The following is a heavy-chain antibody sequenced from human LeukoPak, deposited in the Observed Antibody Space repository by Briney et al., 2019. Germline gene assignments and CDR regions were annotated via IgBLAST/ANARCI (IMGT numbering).Heavy chain of an antibody. D-gene: IGHD2-21*02. CDR2: IDPEDAET. CDR1: GYTLNKRY. CDR3: ATDLGCGGDCLRY. Sequence: SANTSCKLSGYTLNKRYMRRVGQEPGKGREWLGGIDPEDAETIYAQKFQRRVTMTEDTSTDTAYMELSSLRSEDTAVYYCATDLGCGGDCLRYWGQGTLVTVSS. J-gene: IGHJ4*02. V-gene: IGHV1-24*01.